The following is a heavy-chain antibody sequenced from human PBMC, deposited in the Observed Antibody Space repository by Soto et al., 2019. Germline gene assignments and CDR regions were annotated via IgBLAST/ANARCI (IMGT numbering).Heavy chain of an antibody. J-gene: IGHJ6*02. D-gene: IGHD3-10*01. CDR2: IYPGDSDT. CDR1: GYSFTSYW. CDR3: AGGGVRGVITRTRDYYGMDV. V-gene: IGHV5-51*01. Sequence: GESLKISCKGSGYSFTSYWIGWVRQMPGKGLEWMGIIYPGDSDTRYSPSFQGQVTISADKSISTAYLQWSSLKASDTAMYYCAGGGVRGVITRTRDYYGMDVSGQPTTVTVSS.